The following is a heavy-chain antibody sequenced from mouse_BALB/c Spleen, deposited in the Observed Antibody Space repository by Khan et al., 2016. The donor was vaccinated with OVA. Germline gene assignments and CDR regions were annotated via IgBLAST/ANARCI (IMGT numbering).Heavy chain of an antibody. J-gene: IGHJ3*01. CDR3: ESHLTVSFAY. CDR2: INSDGYYT. V-gene: IGHV5-6*01. Sequence: EVELVESGGDLVRPGGSLKLSCAASGFTFSAYGMSWVRQRPDKRLEWVATINSDGYYTYYPVILKGRFILSSDNATNNGDMQMRSLKSEDTAMKYRESHLTVSFAYWGQGTLVTVSA. D-gene: IGHD4-1*01. CDR1: GFTFSAYG.